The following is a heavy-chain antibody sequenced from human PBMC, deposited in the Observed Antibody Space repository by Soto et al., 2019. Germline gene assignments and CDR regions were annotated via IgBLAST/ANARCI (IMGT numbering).Heavy chain of an antibody. Sequence: GGSLRLSCAASGFTVSSNYMNWVRQAPGKGLEWVSVIYAGGRTYYADSVKGRFTISRDSSKNTLYLQMNSLRAEDTAVYYCARDPDYGNYRVSYGMDVWGQGTTVTVSS. CDR1: GFTVSSNY. V-gene: IGHV3-66*01. D-gene: IGHD4-17*01. CDR2: IYAGGRT. J-gene: IGHJ6*02. CDR3: ARDPDYGNYRVSYGMDV.